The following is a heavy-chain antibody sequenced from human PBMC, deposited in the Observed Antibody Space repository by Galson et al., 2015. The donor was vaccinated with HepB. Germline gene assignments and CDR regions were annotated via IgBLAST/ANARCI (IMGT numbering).Heavy chain of an antibody. Sequence: QSGAEVKKPGESLKISCKGSGYSFTSYWIGWVRQMPGKGLEWMGIIYPGDSDTRYSPSFQGQVTISADKSISTVYLQWSSLKASDTAMYYCARRRDYDSSGYYSPSFDYWGQGTLVTVSS. CDR3: ARRRDYDSSGYYSPSFDY. CDR1: GYSFTSYW. J-gene: IGHJ4*02. CDR2: IYPGDSDT. D-gene: IGHD3-22*01. V-gene: IGHV5-51*03.